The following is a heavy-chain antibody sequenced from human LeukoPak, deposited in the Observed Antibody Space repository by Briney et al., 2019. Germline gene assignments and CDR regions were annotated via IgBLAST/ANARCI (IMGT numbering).Heavy chain of an antibody. CDR3: AREVGSGYSEGFDY. D-gene: IGHD5-12*01. CDR1: GYTFTGYY. CDR2: INPNSGGT. J-gene: IGHJ4*02. V-gene: IGHV1-2*06. Sequence: ASVEVSCKASGYTFTGYYMHWVRQAPGQGLEWMGRINPNSGGTNYAQKFQGRVTMTRDTSISTVYMELSRLRSDDTAVYYCAREVGSGYSEGFDYWGQGTLVTVSS.